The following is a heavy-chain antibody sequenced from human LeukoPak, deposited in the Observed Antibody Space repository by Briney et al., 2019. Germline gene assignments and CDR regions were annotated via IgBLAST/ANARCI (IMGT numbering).Heavy chain of an antibody. CDR2: VFTSGST. Sequence: SETLSLSCIVSGGSISSGSYYWSWIRQPAGKGLEWIGRVFTSGSTDYNPSFKSRVTISVDTSKKQVSLRLSSVTAADTAVYYCARDLPGQYGFDIWGQGTMVTVSS. J-gene: IGHJ3*02. D-gene: IGHD1-14*01. CDR3: ARDLPGQYGFDI. V-gene: IGHV4-61*02. CDR1: GGSISSGSYY.